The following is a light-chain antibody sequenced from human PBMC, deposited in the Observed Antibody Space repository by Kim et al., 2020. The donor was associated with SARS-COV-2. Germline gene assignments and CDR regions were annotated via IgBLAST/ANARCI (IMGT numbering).Light chain of an antibody. CDR2: YDT. Sequence: APGGTTTISCGGGDIGSKFVAWYDQRPGRDPLVLIYYDTHRPAGVRARCCCATSGGNATLIIREGEHGDEGGYYCQVWGGRTDHTVFGGGTQLTVL. CDR3: QVWGGRTDHTV. J-gene: IGLJ2*01. V-gene: IGLV3-21*04. CDR1: DIGSKF.